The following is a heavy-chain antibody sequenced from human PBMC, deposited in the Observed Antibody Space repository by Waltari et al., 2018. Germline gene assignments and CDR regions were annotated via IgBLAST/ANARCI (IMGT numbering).Heavy chain of an antibody. J-gene: IGHJ4*02. CDR3: VRNGGAFDF. Sequence: EVQLVESGGGLVQPGGSLRLSCSASGFIFSNHWMSWVGQTPGKGLEGVDNIKQDSSDKNYVDSVKGRFASSRDNAKRSLDLQMNSLRVEDTALYYCVRNGGAFDFWGQGTQVIVSS. CDR1: GFIFSNHW. D-gene: IGHD2-8*01. CDR2: IKQDSSDK. V-gene: IGHV3-7*04.